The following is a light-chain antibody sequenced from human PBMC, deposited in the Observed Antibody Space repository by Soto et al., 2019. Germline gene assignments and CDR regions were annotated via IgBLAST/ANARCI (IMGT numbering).Light chain of an antibody. CDR3: QQSYSFPLT. Sequence: DIQMTQSPSSLSASVGDRVTITCRAXXXXXXXLXWYQQRPGKAPQLLIYAASSLQSGVPSRFSGSXSGTDFTXXXXXXQSEDFATYYCQQSYSFPLTFGGGTKVEIK. V-gene: IGKV1-39*01. CDR2: AAS. J-gene: IGKJ4*01. CDR1: XXXXXX.